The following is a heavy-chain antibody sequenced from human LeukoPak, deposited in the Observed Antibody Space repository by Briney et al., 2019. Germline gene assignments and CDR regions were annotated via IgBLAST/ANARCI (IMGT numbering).Heavy chain of an antibody. J-gene: IGHJ4*02. Sequence: GGSLRLSCAASGFTFSNAWMSWVRQAPGKGLEWVGRIKSKTDGGTTDYAAPVNGRFTISRDDSKNTLYLQMNSLKTEDTAVYYCTTADYGDYVSDYWGQGTLVTVSS. CDR2: IKSKTDGGTT. V-gene: IGHV3-15*01. D-gene: IGHD4-17*01. CDR1: GFTFSNAW. CDR3: TTADYGDYVSDY.